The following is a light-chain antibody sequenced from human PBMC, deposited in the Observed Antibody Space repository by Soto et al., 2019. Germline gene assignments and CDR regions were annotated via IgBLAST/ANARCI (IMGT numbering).Light chain of an antibody. CDR2: AAS. J-gene: IGKJ1*01. CDR1: QSISSY. Sequence: MQVTGSSSCRPASGGHGRYITCGASQSISSYLSWYQQKPGKAPKLLIDAASSLDRGVPSRFSGSGSGTDFTLTISSLQPEDFATYYCQQSYSTPWTFGQGTKVDIK. CDR3: QQSYSTPWT. V-gene: IGKV1-39*01.